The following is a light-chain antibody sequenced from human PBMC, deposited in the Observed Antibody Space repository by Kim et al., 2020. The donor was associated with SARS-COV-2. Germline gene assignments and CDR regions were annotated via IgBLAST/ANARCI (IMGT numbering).Light chain of an antibody. CDR3: QQYADAPLT. Sequence: SPGDRATASCRASQRVSSSYLAWYQQKPGQAPRLLIYDASSRATGIADRFSGSGSGTDFTLTITRLEPEDFAVYYCQQYADAPLTFGGGTKVDIK. CDR2: DAS. V-gene: IGKV3-20*01. CDR1: QRVSSSY. J-gene: IGKJ4*01.